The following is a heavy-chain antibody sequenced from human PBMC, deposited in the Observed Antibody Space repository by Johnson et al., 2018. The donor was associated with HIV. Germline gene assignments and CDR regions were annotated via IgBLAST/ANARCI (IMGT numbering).Heavy chain of an antibody. J-gene: IGHJ3*02. D-gene: IGHD2/OR15-2a*01. CDR2: IGTAGDT. Sequence: VQLVESGGGLVQPWGSLRLSCAASGFTFSSYDMHWVRQATGKGLEWVSAIGTAGDTYYPGSVKGRFTISRENAKNSLYLQMNSLRAGDTAVYYCARDRSKGGAFDIWGQGTMVTVSS. CDR1: GFTFSSYD. V-gene: IGHV3-13*01. CDR3: ARDRSKGGAFDI.